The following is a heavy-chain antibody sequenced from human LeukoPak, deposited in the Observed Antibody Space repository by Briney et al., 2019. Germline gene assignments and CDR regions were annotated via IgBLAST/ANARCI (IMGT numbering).Heavy chain of an antibody. CDR1: GFTFSSYW. Sequence: GGSLRVSCAASGFTFSSYWMTWVRQAPGKGLEWVANIKQDEGEKYYVDSVKGRFTISRDNAKSSLYLQMNSLRAEDTAVYHCARVDFEASGWYRIDYWGQGTLVTVSS. D-gene: IGHD6-19*01. J-gene: IGHJ4*02. CDR3: ARVDFEASGWYRIDY. V-gene: IGHV3-7*01. CDR2: IKQDEGEK.